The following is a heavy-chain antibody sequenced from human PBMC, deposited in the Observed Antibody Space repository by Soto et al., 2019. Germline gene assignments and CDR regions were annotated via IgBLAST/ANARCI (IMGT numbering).Heavy chain of an antibody. CDR1: GFTLSDHY. V-gene: IGHV3-11*01. CDR3: ARDIRGAN. J-gene: IGHJ4*02. Sequence: VQLVESGGGLVKIGGSLRLSCAASGFTLSDHYMTWVRQVPGKGLEWVSYISASSTTIYYADSVKGRFTISRDNAKNSLFLQMHSLRAEDTAVYYCARDIRGANWGQGTLVTVSS. CDR2: ISASSTTI.